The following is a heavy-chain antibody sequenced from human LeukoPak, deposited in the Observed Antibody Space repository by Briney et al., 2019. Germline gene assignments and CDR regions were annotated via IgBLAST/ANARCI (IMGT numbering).Heavy chain of an antibody. CDR3: AKDYVHRYYDILTASGAFDI. Sequence: PGGTLRLSCAASGFTFSSFEMNWVRQAPGKGLEWVSYISSSGATKYYADPVKGRFTISRDNAKNTLYLQMNSLRAEDTAVYYCAKDYVHRYYDILTASGAFDIWGQGTMVTVSS. V-gene: IGHV3-48*03. D-gene: IGHD3-9*01. J-gene: IGHJ3*02. CDR2: ISSSGATK. CDR1: GFTFSSFE.